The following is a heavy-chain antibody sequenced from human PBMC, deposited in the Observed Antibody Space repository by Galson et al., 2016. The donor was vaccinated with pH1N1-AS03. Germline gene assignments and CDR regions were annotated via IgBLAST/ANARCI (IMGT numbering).Heavy chain of an antibody. V-gene: IGHV2-70*04. CDR1: GFSLSTGGMR. CDR3: AHVDYGDYVGYFEY. J-gene: IGHJ4*02. Sequence: PALVKPTQTLTLTCTVSGFSLSTGGMRVSWIRQPPGKVLEWLGRIDWDDGTFYSTSLKTRLTISKDTSKNQVVLTMTNMDPVDTATYYCAHVDYGDYVGYFEYWGQGTLVTVSS. D-gene: IGHD4-17*01. CDR2: IDWDDGT.